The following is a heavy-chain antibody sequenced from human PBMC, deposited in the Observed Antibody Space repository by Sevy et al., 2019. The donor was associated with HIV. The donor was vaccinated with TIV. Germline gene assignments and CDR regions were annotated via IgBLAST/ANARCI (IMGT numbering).Heavy chain of an antibody. Sequence: SETLSLTCTVSGGSINSYYWSWIRQPPGKGLEWIGYIHYSGSTNYNPSLKSRVTISVDTSKNQFSLKLNFVTAADTAVYYCARAFFFTSGGSWSYNWFDPWGQGTLVTVSS. D-gene: IGHD6-13*01. CDR2: IHYSGST. V-gene: IGHV4-59*01. CDR1: GGSINSYY. J-gene: IGHJ5*02. CDR3: ARAFFFTSGGSWSYNWFDP.